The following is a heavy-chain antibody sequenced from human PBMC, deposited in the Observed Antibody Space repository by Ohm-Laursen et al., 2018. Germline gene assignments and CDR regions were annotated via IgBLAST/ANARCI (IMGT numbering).Heavy chain of an antibody. J-gene: IGHJ2*01. CDR3: ARDRGYVEWYFDL. CDR1: GASISSGGYY. D-gene: IGHD3-22*01. CDR2: FYYSGNT. V-gene: IGHV4-31*02. Sequence: TLSLTCTVSGASISSGGYYWSWIRQHPGKGLEWIGYFYYSGNTYYNPSLKSRLTISVDTSKNQFSLRLSSVTAADTAVYYCARDRGYVEWYFDLWGRGTLVIVSS.